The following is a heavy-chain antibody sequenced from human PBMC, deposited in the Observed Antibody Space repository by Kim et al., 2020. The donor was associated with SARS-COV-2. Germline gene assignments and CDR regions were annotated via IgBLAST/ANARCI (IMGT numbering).Heavy chain of an antibody. D-gene: IGHD2-21*01. V-gene: IGHV4-61*01. CDR2: IYYSGST. CDR1: GGSVSSGSYY. J-gene: IGHJ4*02. Sequence: SETLSLTCTVSGGSVSSGSYYWSWIRQPPGKGLEWIGYIYYSGSTNYNPSLKSRVTISVDTSKNQFSLKLSSVTAADTAVYYCARYGEMIDYWGQGTLVT. CDR3: ARYGEMIDY.